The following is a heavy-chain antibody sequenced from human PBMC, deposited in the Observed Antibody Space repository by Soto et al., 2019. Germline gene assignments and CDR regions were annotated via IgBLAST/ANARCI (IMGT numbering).Heavy chain of an antibody. CDR1: GGSVSNGNYY. J-gene: IGHJ4*02. Sequence: SETLSLTCTVSGGSVSNGNYYWSWIRQPPGKGLEWIDYIYYTGSTNYNPSLKSRVTISVDTSKNQFSLKMSSVTAADTAVYYCARVAVADTKNYFDYWGQGTLVTVSS. D-gene: IGHD6-19*01. V-gene: IGHV4-61*01. CDR2: IYYTGST. CDR3: ARVAVADTKNYFDY.